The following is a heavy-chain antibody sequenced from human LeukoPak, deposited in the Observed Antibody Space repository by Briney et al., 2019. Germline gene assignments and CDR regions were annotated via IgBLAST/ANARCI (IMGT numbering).Heavy chain of an antibody. CDR1: KFTFSTYT. J-gene: IGHJ4*02. Sequence: QPGRSLRLSCAASKFTFSTYTLHWVRQAPGKGLKWVAVISHDGSRKYYADSVKGRFTVSRDNSKNTLYLQMNSLRPEDTAVYYCARTGDPLYYYGSGTYPKPGGPPDYWGQGTLVTVSS. D-gene: IGHD3-10*01. V-gene: IGHV3-30*04. CDR2: ISHDGSRK. CDR3: ARTGDPLYYYGSGTYPKPGGPPDY.